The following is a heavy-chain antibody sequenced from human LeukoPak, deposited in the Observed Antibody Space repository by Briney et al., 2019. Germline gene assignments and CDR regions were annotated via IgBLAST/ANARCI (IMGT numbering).Heavy chain of an antibody. CDR1: GGSISSGNYY. CDR2: VYTTVST. CDR3: ARGRADYGGD. D-gene: IGHD4-23*01. J-gene: IGHJ4*02. Sequence: SETLSLTCTVSGGSISSGNYYWSWIRQPAGKGLEWIGRVYTTVSTSYNPSLKSRVTISVETPKNQFSLKLSSVTAADTAVYYCARGRADYGGDWGQGTLVTVSS. V-gene: IGHV4-61*02.